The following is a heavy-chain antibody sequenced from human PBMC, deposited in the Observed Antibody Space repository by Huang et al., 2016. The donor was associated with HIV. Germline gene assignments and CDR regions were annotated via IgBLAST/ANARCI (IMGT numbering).Heavy chain of an antibody. CDR1: GFPFNNQA. CDR3: ARAKDTWDAYDI. CDR2: ISNDGSKN. D-gene: IGHD5-18*01. V-gene: IGHV3-30-3*01. Sequence: QVQLVESGGGVVQPGRSLRLSCAASGFPFNNQAMHWVSQAPGKGVDGVAVISNDGSKNYYADSVKGRVTISRDSSKSTLFLHMTSLRTEDTAVYYCARAKDTWDAYDIWGQGTMVIVSS. J-gene: IGHJ3*02.